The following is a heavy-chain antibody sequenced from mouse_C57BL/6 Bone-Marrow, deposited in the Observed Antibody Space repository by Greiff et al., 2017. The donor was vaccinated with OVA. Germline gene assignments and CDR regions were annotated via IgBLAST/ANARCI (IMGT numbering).Heavy chain of an antibody. V-gene: IGHV5-6*02. J-gene: IGHJ2*01. CDR2: ISSGGSYT. CDR3: ARITTDYFDY. CDR1: GFTFSSYG. D-gene: IGHD2-4*01. Sequence: DVKLVESGGDLVKPGGSLKLSCAASGFTFSSYGMSWVRQTSDKRLEWVATISSGGSYTYYPDSVKGRFTISRDNAKNTLYLQMSSLKSEDTAMYYCARITTDYFDYWGQGTTLTVSS.